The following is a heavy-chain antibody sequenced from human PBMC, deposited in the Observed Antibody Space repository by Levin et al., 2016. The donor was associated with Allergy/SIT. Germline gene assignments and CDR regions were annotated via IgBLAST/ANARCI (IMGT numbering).Heavy chain of an antibody. V-gene: IGHV4-59*08. CDR3: ARYGGNSFDY. CDR1: GGSISSYY. CDR2: IYYSGST. Sequence: SETLSLTCTVSGGSISSYYWSWIRQPPGKGLEWIGYIYYSGSTNYNPSLKSRVTISVDTSKNQFSLKLSSVTAADTAVYYCARYGGNSFDYWGQGTLVTVSS. D-gene: IGHD4-23*01. J-gene: IGHJ4*02.